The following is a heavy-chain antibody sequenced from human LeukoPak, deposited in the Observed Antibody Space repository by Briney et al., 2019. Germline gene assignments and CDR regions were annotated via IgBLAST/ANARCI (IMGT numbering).Heavy chain of an antibody. Sequence: ASVKVSCKASGYTFTDYYMHWVRQAPGQGLEWMGWISAYNGNTNYAQKLRGRVTMTTDTSTSTAYMELRSLRSDDTAVYYCARDRGWELPENYYYYMDVWGKGTTVTVSS. V-gene: IGHV1-18*04. J-gene: IGHJ6*03. CDR1: GYTFTDYY. CDR3: ARDRGWELPENYYYYMDV. CDR2: ISAYNGNT. D-gene: IGHD1-26*01.